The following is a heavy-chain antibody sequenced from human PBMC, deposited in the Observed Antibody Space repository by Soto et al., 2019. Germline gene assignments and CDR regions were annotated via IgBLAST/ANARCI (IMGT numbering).Heavy chain of an antibody. CDR3: AVILLWFGESGPYYYYGMDV. J-gene: IGHJ6*02. Sequence: PGESLKISCNGSGYSFTSYWISWVRQMPGKGLEWMGRIDPSDSYTNYSPSFQGHVTISADKSISTAYLQWSSLKASDTAMYYCAVILLWFGESGPYYYYGMDVWGQGTTVTVSS. CDR2: IDPSDSYT. D-gene: IGHD3-10*01. V-gene: IGHV5-10-1*01. CDR1: GYSFTSYW.